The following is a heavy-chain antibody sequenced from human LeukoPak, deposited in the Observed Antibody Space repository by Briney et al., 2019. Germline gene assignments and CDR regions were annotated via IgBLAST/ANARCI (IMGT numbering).Heavy chain of an antibody. CDR3: ARVRHDPLEYGYYMDV. CDR2: INHSGST. CDR1: GGSFSGYY. V-gene: IGHV4-34*01. Sequence: PSETLSLTCAVSGGSFSGYYWSWIRQPPGKGLEWIGEINHSGSTNYNPSLKSRVTISVDTSKNQFSLKLSSVTAADTGVYYCARVRHDPLEYGYYMDVWGKGTTVTVSS. D-gene: IGHD3-3*01. J-gene: IGHJ6*03.